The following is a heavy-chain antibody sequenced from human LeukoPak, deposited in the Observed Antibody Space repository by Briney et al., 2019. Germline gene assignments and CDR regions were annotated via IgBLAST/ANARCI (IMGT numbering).Heavy chain of an antibody. V-gene: IGHV3-53*01. CDR3: ARVGYSSSCFDY. CDR2: IYSGGST. Sequence: GGSLRLPCAASGFTVSSNYMSWVRQAPGKGLEWVSVIYSGGSTYYADSVKGRFTISRDNSRNTLYLQMNSLRAEDTAVYYCARVGYSSSCFDYWGQGTLVTVSS. J-gene: IGHJ4*02. CDR1: GFTVSSNY. D-gene: IGHD6-6*01.